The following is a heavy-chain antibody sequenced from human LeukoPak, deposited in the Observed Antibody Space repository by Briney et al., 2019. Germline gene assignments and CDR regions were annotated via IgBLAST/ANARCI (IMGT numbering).Heavy chain of an antibody. Sequence: PSETLSLTCTVSGGSISSYYWSWIRQPPGKGLEWIGYIYYSGSTNYNPSLKSRVTISVDTSKNQFSLKLSSVTAADTAVYYCAKAIVVVPAANDAFDIWGQGTMVTVSS. CDR2: IYYSGST. D-gene: IGHD2-2*01. CDR1: GGSISSYY. V-gene: IGHV4-59*08. CDR3: AKAIVVVPAANDAFDI. J-gene: IGHJ3*02.